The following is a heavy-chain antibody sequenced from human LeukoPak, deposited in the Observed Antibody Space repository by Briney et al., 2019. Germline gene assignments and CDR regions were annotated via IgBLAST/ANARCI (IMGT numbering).Heavy chain of an antibody. CDR2: IWYDGSNK. V-gene: IGHV3-33*01. CDR3: ARVPISGYYSHFDY. D-gene: IGHD3-22*01. J-gene: IGHJ4*02. CDR1: SFSFYSYG. Sequence: GGSLRLSCAASSFSFYSYGMHWVRQAPGKGLEWVAVIWYDGSNKYYADSVKGRFTISRDNSKNTLFLQMNSPEAELSAVYYCARVPISGYYSHFDYWGQGTLVTVSS.